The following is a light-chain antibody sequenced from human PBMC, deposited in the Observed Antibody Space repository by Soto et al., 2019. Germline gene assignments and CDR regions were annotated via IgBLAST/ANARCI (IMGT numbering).Light chain of an antibody. CDR1: QGISSY. CDR2: AAS. Sequence: DIQLTQSPSFLSASVGDRVTITCRASQGISSYLAWYQQKPGKAPKLLIYAASTLQSGVPSRFSGSGSGTEFTLTSSSLQPEDFATYYCQQLNSYPFTCGPGTKVDI. CDR3: QQLNSYPFT. V-gene: IGKV1-9*01. J-gene: IGKJ3*01.